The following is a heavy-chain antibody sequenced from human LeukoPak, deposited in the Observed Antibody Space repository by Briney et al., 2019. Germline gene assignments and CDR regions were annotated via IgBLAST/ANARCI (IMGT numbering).Heavy chain of an antibody. J-gene: IGHJ4*02. CDR1: GYTFTSYG. Sequence: ASVKVSCKASGYTFTSYGISWVRQAPGQGLEWMGWISAYNGNTNYAQKLQGRVTMTTDTSTSTAYMELRSLRSDDTAVYYCARDQMNVLRYFDWLLSEYYFDYWGQGTLVAVSS. D-gene: IGHD3-9*01. CDR2: ISAYNGNT. CDR3: ARDQMNVLRYFDWLLSEYYFDY. V-gene: IGHV1-18*01.